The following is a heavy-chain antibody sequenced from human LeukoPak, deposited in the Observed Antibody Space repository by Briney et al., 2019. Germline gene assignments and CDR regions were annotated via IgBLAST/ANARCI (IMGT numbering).Heavy chain of an antibody. J-gene: IGHJ4*02. Sequence: ASVKVSCKASGYSFIHSGLSWVRQAPGQGLEWMGWFNPYNGDTNFAQNLQGRVTMTRDKSTNTAYMELRSLRSDDAAVYYCARPTGTTAGYYFDYWGQGTLVTVSS. CDR3: ARPTGTTAGYYFDY. V-gene: IGHV1-18*01. D-gene: IGHD1/OR15-1a*01. CDR2: FNPYNGDT. CDR1: GYSFIHSG.